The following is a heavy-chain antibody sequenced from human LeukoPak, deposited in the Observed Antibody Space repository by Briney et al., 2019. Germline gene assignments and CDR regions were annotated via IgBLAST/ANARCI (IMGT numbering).Heavy chain of an antibody. D-gene: IGHD5/OR15-5a*01. Sequence: ASVKVSCKASGYTFTSYGIIWVRQAPGQGLEFMEWLSAYHGNTNYAQKLQGRVTLTTDTSTSKAYMELRSLRSDDTAVYYCARGLRSPDYYYYGMDVWGQGTTVTVSS. CDR2: LSAYHGNT. CDR3: ARGLRSPDYYYYGMDV. J-gene: IGHJ6*02. CDR1: GYTFTSYG. V-gene: IGHV1-18*01.